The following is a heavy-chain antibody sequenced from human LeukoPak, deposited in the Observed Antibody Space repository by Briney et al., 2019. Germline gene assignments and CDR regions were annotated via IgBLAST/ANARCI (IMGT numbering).Heavy chain of an antibody. CDR3: ARQGGYSGYGDY. J-gene: IGHJ4*02. D-gene: IGHD5-12*01. CDR2: IYYSGST. Sequence: SETLSLTCTVSGGSIRSSSYYWGWIRQPPGKGLEWIGSIYYSGSTYYNPSLKSRVTISVDTSKNQFSLKLSSVTAADTAVYYCARQGGYSGYGDYWGQGTLVTVSS. CDR1: GGSIRSSSYY. V-gene: IGHV4-39*01.